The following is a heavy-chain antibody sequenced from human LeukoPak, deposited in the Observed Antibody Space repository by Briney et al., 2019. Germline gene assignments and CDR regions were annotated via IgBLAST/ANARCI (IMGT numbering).Heavy chain of an antibody. Sequence: SETLSLTCTVSGGSISSSSTYWGWIRQPPGKGLEWIGTSYYGGSTYYNPSLKSRVTISVDASKNQFSLKLSSVTAADTAFYYCGRQGVAARRPNWFGPWGQGNLVTVSS. V-gene: IGHV4-39*01. CDR1: GGSISSSSTY. CDR3: GRQGVAARRPNWFGP. CDR2: SYYGGST. D-gene: IGHD6-6*01. J-gene: IGHJ5*02.